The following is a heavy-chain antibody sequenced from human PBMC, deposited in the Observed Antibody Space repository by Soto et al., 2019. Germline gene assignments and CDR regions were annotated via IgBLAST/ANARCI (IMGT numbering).Heavy chain of an antibody. CDR2: ISYDGSNK. V-gene: IGHV3-30*18. D-gene: IGHD3-22*01. J-gene: IGHJ4*02. CDR3: AKAGSSSGYYYFDY. Sequence: GGSLRLSCAASGFTFSSYGMHWVRQAPGKGLEWVAVISYDGSNKYYADSVKGRFTISRDNSKNTLYLQMNSLRAEDTAVYYCAKAGSSSGYYYFDYWGQGTLVTVSS. CDR1: GFTFSSYG.